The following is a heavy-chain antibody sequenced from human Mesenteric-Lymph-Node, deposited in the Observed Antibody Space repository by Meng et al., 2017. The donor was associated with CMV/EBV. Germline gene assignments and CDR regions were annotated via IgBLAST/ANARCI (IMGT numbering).Heavy chain of an antibody. J-gene: IGHJ4*02. CDR2: VDHGGST. D-gene: IGHD3-3*01. V-gene: IGHV4-34*13. CDR3: ARGQRGDFWSDYSGRFDF. CDR1: SCSGYF. Sequence: SCSGYFWSWIRQSPGKGLEWIGEVDHGGSTNYSPSLKSRVTISVDTSKNQISLKMTSLTAADTAQYYCARGQRGDFWSDYSGRFDFWGQGILVTVSS.